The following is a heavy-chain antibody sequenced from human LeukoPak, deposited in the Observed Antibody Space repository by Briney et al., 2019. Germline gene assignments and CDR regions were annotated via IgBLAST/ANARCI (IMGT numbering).Heavy chain of an antibody. Sequence: GGSLTLSCAASGFTFRSYAMSWVRQAPGKGLEWVSAISGSGGSTYYADSVKGRFTISRDNSKSTLSLQMTSLTAEDTALYYCAKEESYDSGGYYYDWGQGTLVTVSS. D-gene: IGHD3-22*01. CDR1: GFTFRSYA. CDR2: ISGSGGST. J-gene: IGHJ1*01. V-gene: IGHV3-23*01. CDR3: AKEESYDSGGYYYD.